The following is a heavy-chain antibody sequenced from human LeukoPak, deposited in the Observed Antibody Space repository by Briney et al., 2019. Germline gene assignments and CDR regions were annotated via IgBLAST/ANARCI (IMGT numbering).Heavy chain of an antibody. J-gene: IGHJ3*02. CDR2: INPNSGGT. CDR3: ARDYYDSSGYYYYAFDI. D-gene: IGHD3-22*01. Sequence: ASVKVSCKASGYTFTGYYMHWVRQAPGQGLEWMGWINPNSGGTNYAQKFQGRVTMTRDTSISTAYMELSRLRSDDTAVYYCARDYYDSSGYYYYAFDIWGQGTMVTVSS. CDR1: GYTFTGYY. V-gene: IGHV1-2*02.